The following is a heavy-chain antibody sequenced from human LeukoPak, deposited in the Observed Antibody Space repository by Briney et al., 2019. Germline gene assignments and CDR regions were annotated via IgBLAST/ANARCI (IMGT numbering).Heavy chain of an antibody. CDR3: VRELRDAFDI. CDR1: GFDVRANY. CDR2: LYSGGGA. V-gene: IGHV3-53*01. Sequence: GGSLRLSCAASGFDVRANYMGWVRQVPGKGLECVSVLYSGGGAHYADSVKGRFTISRDISTNTLYLQMNSLRAEDTAMYHCVRELRDAFDIWGQGTRVTVSS. D-gene: IGHD2-21*01. J-gene: IGHJ3*02.